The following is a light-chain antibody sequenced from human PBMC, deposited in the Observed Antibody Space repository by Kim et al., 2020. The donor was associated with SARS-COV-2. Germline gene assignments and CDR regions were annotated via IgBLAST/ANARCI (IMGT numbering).Light chain of an antibody. CDR3: QQINCPWT. CDR1: QDIRNW. V-gene: IGKV1-5*03. J-gene: IGKJ1*01. Sequence: ASVGDRVTSSCRASQDIRNWVDWYQQEPGGVPKLLVYKAANLQAGVPFRFSGSGSGTQFALTINSLQSEDFAAYYCQQINCPWTFGRGTKVDIK. CDR2: KAA.